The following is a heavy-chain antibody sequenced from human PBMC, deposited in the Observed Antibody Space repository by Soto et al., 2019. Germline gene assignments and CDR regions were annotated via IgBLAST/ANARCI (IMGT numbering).Heavy chain of an antibody. V-gene: IGHV4-30-2*01. CDR2: IYHTGSA. Sequence: QVQLQESGSGLVKPSETLSLTCSVSGDSITSGGYSWSWIRQPPRRGLEWIGYIYHTGSASYSPSLKVRVPISVDKSKNQFSLCLNSVTAADAAIYYCARAHYGPSGYYFDSWGQGSLFTVSS. CDR3: ARAHYGPSGYYFDS. CDR1: GDSITSGGYS. J-gene: IGHJ4*02. D-gene: IGHD3-22*01.